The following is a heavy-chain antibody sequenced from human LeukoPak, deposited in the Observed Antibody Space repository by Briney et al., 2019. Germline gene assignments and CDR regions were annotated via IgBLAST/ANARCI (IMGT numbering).Heavy chain of an antibody. J-gene: IGHJ4*02. CDR2: IYPSDTDT. D-gene: IGHD6-13*01. CDR1: GYSFTSYW. V-gene: IGHV5-51*01. Sequence: GESLQISGQGSGYSFTSYWIGGVRQLPGKGLGWMGIIYPSDTDTRYSPSFQGQVAISADKSVSTAYLQWSSLKASDTAMYYCGRRSAAAGHYFDYWGQGTLVTVSS. CDR3: GRRSAAAGHYFDY.